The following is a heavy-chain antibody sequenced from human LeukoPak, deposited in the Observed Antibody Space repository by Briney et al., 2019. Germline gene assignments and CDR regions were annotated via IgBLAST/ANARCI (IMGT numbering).Heavy chain of an antibody. CDR1: GGSISSYY. D-gene: IGHD3-3*01. J-gene: IGHJ3*02. Sequence: PSETLSLTCTVSGGSISSYYWSCIRQPPGKGLEWIGNIYYSGNTYYNPSLKSRVTISVDTSKNQFSLKLSAVTAADTAVYYCARVSIFGVVGINAFDIWGQGTMVTVSS. CDR2: IYYSGNT. CDR3: ARVSIFGVVGINAFDI. V-gene: IGHV4-59*12.